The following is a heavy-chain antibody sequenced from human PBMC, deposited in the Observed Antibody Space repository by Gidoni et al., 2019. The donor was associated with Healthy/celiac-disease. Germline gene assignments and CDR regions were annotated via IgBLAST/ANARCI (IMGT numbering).Heavy chain of an antibody. CDR2: INHSGST. Sequence: QVQLQQWGAGLLQPSETLSLTCAVYGGSFSGYYWSWIRQPPGKGLEWIGEINHSGSTNYNPSLKSRVTISVDTSKNQFSLKLSSVTAADTAVYYCARVPRYRYYYYYYGMDVWGQGTTVTVSS. CDR3: ARVPRYRYYYYYYGMDV. CDR1: GGSFSGYY. V-gene: IGHV4-34*01. J-gene: IGHJ6*02. D-gene: IGHD1-1*01.